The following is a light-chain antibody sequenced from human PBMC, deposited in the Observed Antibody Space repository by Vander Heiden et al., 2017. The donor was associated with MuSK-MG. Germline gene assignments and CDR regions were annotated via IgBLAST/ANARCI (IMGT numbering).Light chain of an antibody. V-gene: IGLV2-11*01. CDR3: CSYAGTYSVV. Sequence: QSALTQPRSVSGSPGQSVTISCTGASSDVGSYNYVSWYQQHPGKAPKLMIYDVTKRPSGVADRFSGSKSGNTASLTISGLQAEDESDYYCCSYAGTYSVVFGGGTKLTVL. J-gene: IGLJ2*01. CDR1: SSDVGSYNY. CDR2: DVT.